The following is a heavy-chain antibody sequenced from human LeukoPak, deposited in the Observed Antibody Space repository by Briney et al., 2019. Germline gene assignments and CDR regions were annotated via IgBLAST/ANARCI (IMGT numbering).Heavy chain of an antibody. V-gene: IGHV1-69*04. CDR1: GGTFSSYA. Sequence: SVKVSCKASGGTFSSYAIGWVRQAPGQGLEWMGRIIPIFGIANYAQKFQGRVTITADKSTSTAYMELSSLRSEDTAVYYCARGSDYGENNWFDPWGQGTLVTVSS. D-gene: IGHD4-17*01. CDR2: IIPIFGIA. J-gene: IGHJ5*02. CDR3: ARGSDYGENNWFDP.